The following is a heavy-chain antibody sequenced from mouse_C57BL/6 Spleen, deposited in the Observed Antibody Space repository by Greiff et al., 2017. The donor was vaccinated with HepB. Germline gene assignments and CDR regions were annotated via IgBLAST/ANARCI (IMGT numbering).Heavy chain of an antibody. D-gene: IGHD2-4*01. Sequence: VPLPPPWASLFLPCPSFPFSFPSSFSPFPLSLLPFFPPIPFQFLALLVLIYPSDSYTNYNQKFKGKATLTVDTSSSTAYMQLSSLTSEDSAVYYCAREGDYAPAWFAYWGQGTLVTVSA. CDR1: FSPFPLSL. J-gene: IGHJ3*01. CDR2: IYPSDSYT. CDR3: AREGDYAPAWFAY. V-gene: IGHV1-59*01.